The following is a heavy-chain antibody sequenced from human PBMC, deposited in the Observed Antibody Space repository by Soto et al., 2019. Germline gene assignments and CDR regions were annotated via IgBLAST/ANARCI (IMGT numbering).Heavy chain of an antibody. J-gene: IGHJ6*02. D-gene: IGHD3-10*01. CDR2: IIPIFGTA. CDR1: GGTFSSYA. CDR3: ARSLRGVMITEAYYYYGMDV. Sequence: GASVKVSCKASGGTFSSYAISWVRQAPGQGLEWMGGIIPIFGTANYAQKYQGKVTITADESTSTAYMELSSLRSEDTAVYNCARSLRGVMITEAYYYYGMDVWGQGTTVTVSS. V-gene: IGHV1-69*13.